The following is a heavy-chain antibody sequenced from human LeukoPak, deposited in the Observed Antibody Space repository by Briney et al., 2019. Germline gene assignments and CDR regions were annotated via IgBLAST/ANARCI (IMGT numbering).Heavy chain of an antibody. V-gene: IGHV3-30*04. Sequence: GSLRLSCAASGFNFRSFSKHWVRQASGKGPEWVAVISYDGSNKYYADSVKGRFTISRDNAKNSLYLQLNSLRAEDTAVYYCAGSDTTGYTPREWDYWYFDLWGRGTLVTVSS. CDR2: ISYDGSNK. D-gene: IGHD1-1*01. CDR3: AGSDTTGYTPREWDYWYFDL. CDR1: GFNFRSFS. J-gene: IGHJ2*01.